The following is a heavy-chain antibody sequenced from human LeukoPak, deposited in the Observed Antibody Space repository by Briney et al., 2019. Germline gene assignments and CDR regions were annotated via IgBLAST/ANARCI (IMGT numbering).Heavy chain of an antibody. CDR1: GFTFSSYA. CDR2: ISYDGSNK. D-gene: IGHD5-18*01. Sequence: GGSLRLSCAASGFTFSSYAMHWVRQAPGKGLEWVAVISYDGSNKYYADSVKGRFTISRDNSKNTLYLQMNSLRAEDTAVYYCAREDTAMVLPDYWGQGTLVTVSS. J-gene: IGHJ4*02. CDR3: AREDTAMVLPDY. V-gene: IGHV3-30-3*01.